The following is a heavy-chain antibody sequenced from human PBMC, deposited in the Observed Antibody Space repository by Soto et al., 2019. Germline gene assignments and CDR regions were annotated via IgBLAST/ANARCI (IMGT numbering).Heavy chain of an antibody. D-gene: IGHD6-19*01. CDR3: AAVDGTGWFDP. Sequence: QLQLQESGPGLVKPSETLSLTCTVSGGSINRDGSYWGWVRQPPGKGLEWIGSVYHSGAMITLPSCKSRVTIAIDTSTNQFSLELYSVTAADTAIYYWAAVDGTGWFDPWGQGTLVTVSS. CDR2: VYHSGAM. V-gene: IGHV4-39*01. J-gene: IGHJ5*02. CDR1: GGSINRDGSY.